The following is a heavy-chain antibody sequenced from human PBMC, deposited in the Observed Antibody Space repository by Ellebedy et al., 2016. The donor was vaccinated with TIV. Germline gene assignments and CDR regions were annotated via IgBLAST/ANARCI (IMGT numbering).Heavy chain of an antibody. D-gene: IGHD5-18*01. J-gene: IGHJ4*02. Sequence: GGSLRLXCAASGFTFSDYYMSWIRQAPGKGLEWVSYITTSGSTIYYADSVKGRFTISRDNAKKSLLLQMNSLRAEDTAVYYCARTTAYSYGYRYDYWGQGTLVTVSS. CDR1: GFTFSDYY. CDR3: ARTTAYSYGYRYDY. CDR2: ITTSGSTI. V-gene: IGHV3-11*01.